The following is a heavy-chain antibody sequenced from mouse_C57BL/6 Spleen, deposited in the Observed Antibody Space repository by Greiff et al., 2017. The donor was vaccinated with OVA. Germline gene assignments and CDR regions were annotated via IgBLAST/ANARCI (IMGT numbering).Heavy chain of an antibody. CDR3: ARDGGYSNPFDY. J-gene: IGHJ2*01. D-gene: IGHD2-5*01. V-gene: IGHV5-16*01. Sequence: DVHLVESEGGLVQPGSSMKLSCTASGFTFSDYYMAWVRQVPEKGLEWVANINYDGSSTYYLDSLKSRFIISRDNAKNILYLQMSSLKSEDTATYYCARDGGYSNPFDYWGQGTTLTVSS. CDR2: INYDGSST. CDR1: GFTFSDYY.